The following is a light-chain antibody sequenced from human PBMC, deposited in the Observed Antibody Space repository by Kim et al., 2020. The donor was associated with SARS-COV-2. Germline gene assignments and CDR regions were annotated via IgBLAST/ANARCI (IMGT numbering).Light chain of an antibody. CDR2: DAS. Sequence: SPATLSLSPGERATLSCRASQSVSSYLAWYQQKPGQAPRLLIYDASNRATGIPARFSGSGSGTDFTLTISSLEPEDFAVYYCQQRSNFGQGTKLEI. J-gene: IGKJ2*01. CDR1: QSVSSY. V-gene: IGKV3-11*01. CDR3: QQRSN.